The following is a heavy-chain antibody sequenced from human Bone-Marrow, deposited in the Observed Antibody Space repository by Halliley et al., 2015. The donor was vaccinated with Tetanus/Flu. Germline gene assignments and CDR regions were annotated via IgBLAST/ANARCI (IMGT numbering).Heavy chain of an antibody. D-gene: IGHD6-13*01. Sequence: ISYHGDPKPYADFVRGRFTITRDSSKNTLDLEMNSLTTDDTAVYYCSRDPGSSWYVDYYFDHWGRGTLVPVSS. CDR2: ISYHGDPK. V-gene: IGHV3-30-3*01. J-gene: IGHJ2*01. CDR3: SRDPGSSWYVDYYFDH.